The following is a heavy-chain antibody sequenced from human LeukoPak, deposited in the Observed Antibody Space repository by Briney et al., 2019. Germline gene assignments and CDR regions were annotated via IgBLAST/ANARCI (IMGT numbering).Heavy chain of an antibody. V-gene: IGHV5-51*01. D-gene: IGHD6-19*01. CDR1: GYSFTSYW. Sequence: GESLKISCKGSGYSFTSYWIGWVRQMPGKGLEWMGIIYPGDSDTRYSPSFQGQVTISADKSISTAYLQWSSLKASDTAMYYCARGQYSSGMGNWFDPWGQGTLVTVSS. CDR3: ARGQYSSGMGNWFDP. CDR2: IYPGDSDT. J-gene: IGHJ5*02.